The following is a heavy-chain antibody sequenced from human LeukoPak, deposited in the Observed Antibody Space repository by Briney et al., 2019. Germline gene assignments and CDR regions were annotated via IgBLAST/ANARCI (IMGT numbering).Heavy chain of an antibody. CDR1: GGSINNYY. CDR3: ARTPKTVKNYYYMDV. Sequence: SETLPLTCTVSGGSINNYYWTWIRQPPGKGLEWLGYISYSGSTSYIPSLKSRVTISVDTSKNQFSLKVSSVTAADTAVYYCARTPKTVKNYYYMDVWGKGTTVTISS. D-gene: IGHD4-17*01. CDR2: ISYSGST. J-gene: IGHJ6*03. V-gene: IGHV4-59*01.